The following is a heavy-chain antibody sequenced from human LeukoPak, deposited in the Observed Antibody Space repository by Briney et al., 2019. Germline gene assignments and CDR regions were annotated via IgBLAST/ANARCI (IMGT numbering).Heavy chain of an antibody. CDR3: TRGIGSGSYWD. V-gene: IGHV4-61*02. Sequence: SETLSLTCTVSGGSLSSGGYYWSWIRQPAGKGLEWLGRYRTSGSNNYNPSPSLTGRVTISVDTSKNQFSLDLYSVTAADTAVYYCTRGIGSGSYWDWGQGALVIVSS. CDR1: GGSLSSGGYY. J-gene: IGHJ4*02. D-gene: IGHD3-10*01. CDR2: YRTSGSN.